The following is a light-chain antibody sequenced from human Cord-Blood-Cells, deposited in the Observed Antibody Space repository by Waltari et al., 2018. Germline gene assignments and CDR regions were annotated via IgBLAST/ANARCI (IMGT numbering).Light chain of an antibody. V-gene: IGKV4-1*01. J-gene: IGKJ2*01. CDR2: WAS. Sequence: DIVMTQSPASLAVSLGERATINCKSSQSVLYSSNNKNYLAWYQQKPDQPPKLLIYWASTRESVVPDRFSGSGSGTDFTLTISSLKAEDVAVYYCQQYYSTPHTFGQGTKLEIK. CDR1: QSVLYSSNNKNY. CDR3: QQYYSTPHT.